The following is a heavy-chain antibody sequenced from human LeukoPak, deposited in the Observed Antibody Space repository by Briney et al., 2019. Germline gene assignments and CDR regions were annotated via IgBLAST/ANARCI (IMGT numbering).Heavy chain of an antibody. V-gene: IGHV1-46*01. CDR2: INPSGGST. CDR1: GYTFTSYY. D-gene: IGHD3-10*01. J-gene: IGHJ4*02. Sequence: ASVKVSCKASGYTFTSYYMHWVRQAPGQGLEWMGIINPSGGSTSYAQKFQGRVTITADESTSTAYMELSSLRSEDTAVYYCARTRWFGELFYFYYFDYWGQGTLVTVSS. CDR3: ARTRWFGELFYFYYFDY.